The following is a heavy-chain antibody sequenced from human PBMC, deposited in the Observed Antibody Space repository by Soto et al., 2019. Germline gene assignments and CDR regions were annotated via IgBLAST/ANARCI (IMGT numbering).Heavy chain of an antibody. D-gene: IGHD6-19*01. CDR3: ARDRLEEGSSGWYWRSYYYGMDV. Sequence: GGSLRPSCAASGFTFSSYAMHWVRQAPGKGLEWVAVISYDGSNKYYADSVKGRFTISRDNSKNTLYLQMNSLRAEDTAVYYCARDRLEEGSSGWYWRSYYYGMDVWGQGTTVTVSS. CDR1: GFTFSSYA. V-gene: IGHV3-30-3*01. J-gene: IGHJ6*02. CDR2: ISYDGSNK.